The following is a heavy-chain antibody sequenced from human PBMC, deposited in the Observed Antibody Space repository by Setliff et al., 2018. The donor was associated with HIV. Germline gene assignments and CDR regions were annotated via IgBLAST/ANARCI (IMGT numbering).Heavy chain of an antibody. CDR1: GGSISSHY. J-gene: IGHJ4*02. Sequence: SETLSLTCSVSGGSISSHYWSWIRQPPGKGLEWIGSIYYSGSTNYNPSLKSRVTISVDTSKNQFSLTLTAVTAADTAVYYCARGSYRGSGFFVRYFDFWGQGSLVTVSS. CDR3: ARGSYRGSGFFVRYFDF. CDR2: IYYSGST. D-gene: IGHD3-3*01. V-gene: IGHV4-59*11.